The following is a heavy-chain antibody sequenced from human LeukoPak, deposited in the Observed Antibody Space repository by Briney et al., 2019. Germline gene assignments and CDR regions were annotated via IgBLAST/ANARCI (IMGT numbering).Heavy chain of an antibody. CDR1: GGSISSYY. D-gene: IGHD3-9*01. J-gene: IGHJ4*02. CDR2: IYYSGST. Sequence: PSETLSLTCTVSGGSISSYYWSWIRQPPGKGLEWIGYIYYSGSTNYNPSLKSRVTISVDTSKNQFSLKLSSVTAADTAAYYCAGGVRSSVLRYFDYFDYWGQGTLVTVSS. CDR3: AGGVRSSVLRYFDYFDY. V-gene: IGHV4-59*08.